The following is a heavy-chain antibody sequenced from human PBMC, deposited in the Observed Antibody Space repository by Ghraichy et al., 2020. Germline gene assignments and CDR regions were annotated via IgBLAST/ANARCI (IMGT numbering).Heavy chain of an antibody. J-gene: IGHJ4*02. D-gene: IGHD3-22*01. Sequence: ASVKVSCKASGYTFTSYGISWVRQAPGQGLEWMGWISAYNGNTNYAQKLQGRVTMTTDTSTSTAYMELRSLRSDDTAVYYCARARSGVIITMIVVGTADFDYWGQGTPVTVSS. CDR1: GYTFTSYG. V-gene: IGHV1-18*04. CDR2: ISAYNGNT. CDR3: ARARSGVIITMIVVGTADFDY.